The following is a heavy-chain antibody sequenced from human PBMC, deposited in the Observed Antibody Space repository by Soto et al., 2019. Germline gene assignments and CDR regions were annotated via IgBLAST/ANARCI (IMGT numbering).Heavy chain of an antibody. Sequence: SETLSLTCTVSGGSISSSSYYWGWIRQPPGKGLEWIGSIYYSGSTYYNPSLKSRVTISVDTSKNQFSLKLSSVTAADTAVYYCARPATHGRYYDSSGYLGRFDPWGQGTLVTVSS. CDR3: ARPATHGRYYDSSGYLGRFDP. J-gene: IGHJ5*02. CDR2: IYYSGST. CDR1: GGSISSSSYY. D-gene: IGHD3-22*01. V-gene: IGHV4-39*01.